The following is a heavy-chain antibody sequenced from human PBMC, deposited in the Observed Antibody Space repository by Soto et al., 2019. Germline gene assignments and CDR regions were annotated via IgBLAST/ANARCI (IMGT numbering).Heavy chain of an antibody. CDR1: GGSFSGYY. Sequence: WETLSLTCAVYGGSFSGYYWSWIRQPPGKGLEWIGEINHSGSTNYNPSLKSRVTISVDTSKNQFSLKLSSVTAADTAVYYCARGRGRGSGSYYYYGMDVWGQGTTVTVSS. CDR3: ARGRGRGSGSYYYYGMDV. CDR2: INHSGST. D-gene: IGHD3-10*01. V-gene: IGHV4-34*01. J-gene: IGHJ6*02.